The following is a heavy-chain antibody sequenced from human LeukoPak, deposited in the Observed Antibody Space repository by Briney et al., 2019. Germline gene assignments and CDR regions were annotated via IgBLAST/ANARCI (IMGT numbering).Heavy chain of an antibody. V-gene: IGHV3-7*03. CDR2: IKQDGSEK. CDR3: ARVLSGRGSLYDYYYMDV. CDR1: GFTFSSYW. Sequence: GRSLRLSCAASGFTFSSYWMSWVRQAPGKGLEWVANIKQDGSEKYYVDSVKGRFTISRDISKNTLYLQMNSLRAEDTAVYYCARVLSGRGSLYDYYYMDVWGKGTTVAISS. J-gene: IGHJ6*03. D-gene: IGHD3-10*01.